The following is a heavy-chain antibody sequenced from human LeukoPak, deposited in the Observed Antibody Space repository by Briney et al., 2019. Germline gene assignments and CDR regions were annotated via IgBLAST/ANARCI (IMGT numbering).Heavy chain of an antibody. J-gene: IGHJ3*02. Sequence: SETLSLTCTVSGVSISSSNSYWGWIRQPPGKGLEWIGSIYYSGNTYYNASLKSQVSISIDTSKNQFSLKLSSVTAADTAVYYCARARRYGSGRFDAFDIWGQGTMVTVSS. CDR2: IYYSGNT. CDR3: ARARRYGSGRFDAFDI. CDR1: GVSISSSNSY. D-gene: IGHD3-10*01. V-gene: IGHV4-39*01.